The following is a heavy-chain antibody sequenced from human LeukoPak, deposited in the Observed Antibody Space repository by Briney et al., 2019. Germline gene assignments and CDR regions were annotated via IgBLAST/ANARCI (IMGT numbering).Heavy chain of an antibody. Sequence: GGSLRLSCAASGFTFSSYAMSWVRQAPGKGLEWVSAISGSGGSTYYANSVKGRFTISRDNSKNTLYLQMNSLKAEDTAVYYCAKSDSGSYCFDYWGQGTLVTVSS. D-gene: IGHD1-26*01. V-gene: IGHV3-23*01. J-gene: IGHJ4*02. CDR3: AKSDSGSYCFDY. CDR1: GFTFSSYA. CDR2: ISGSGGST.